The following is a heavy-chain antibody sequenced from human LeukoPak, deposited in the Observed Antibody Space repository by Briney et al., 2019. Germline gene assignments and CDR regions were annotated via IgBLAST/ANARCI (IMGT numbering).Heavy chain of an antibody. CDR1: GDSISSSSYC. Sequence: SETLSLTCTVSGDSISSSSYCLGWIRQPPGKGLEWIGTIYYGGSTYYNPSLKSRVTISVDTSKNHFSLKLSSVTAADTAVFYCARYDAYNSGWYDYWGQGTLVTVSS. V-gene: IGHV4-39*02. CDR2: IYYGGST. D-gene: IGHD6-19*01. J-gene: IGHJ4*02. CDR3: ARYDAYNSGWYDY.